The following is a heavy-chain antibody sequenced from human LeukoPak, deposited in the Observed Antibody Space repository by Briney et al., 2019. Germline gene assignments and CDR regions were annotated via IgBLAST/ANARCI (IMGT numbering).Heavy chain of an antibody. CDR1: GFTFSSYS. V-gene: IGHV3-48*04. CDR3: ARRLLWFGELAPLDY. Sequence: PGGSLRLSCAASGFTFSSYSMNWVRQAPGKGLEWVSYISSSSSTIYYADSVKGRFTISRDNAKNSLYLQMNSLRAEDTAVYYCARRLLWFGELAPLDYWGQGTLVTVSS. CDR2: ISSSSSTI. D-gene: IGHD3-10*01. J-gene: IGHJ4*02.